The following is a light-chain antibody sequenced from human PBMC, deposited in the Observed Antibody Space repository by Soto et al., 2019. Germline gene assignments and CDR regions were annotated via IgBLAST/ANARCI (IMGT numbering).Light chain of an antibody. CDR1: SSDVGGYNH. J-gene: IGLJ1*01. CDR3: TSYASSSTYV. Sequence: QSALTQPASVSGSPGQSITISCTGTSSDVGGYNHVSWYQQHPGKAPKLMIYDVSNRPSGVSNRFFGSKSDNTASLTISGLQAEDEADYYCTSYASSSTYVFGTGTTLTVL. CDR2: DVS. V-gene: IGLV2-14*03.